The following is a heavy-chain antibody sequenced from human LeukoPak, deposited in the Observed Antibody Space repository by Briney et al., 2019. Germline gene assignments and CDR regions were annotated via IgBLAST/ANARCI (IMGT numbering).Heavy chain of an antibody. CDR2: FDPEDGET. J-gene: IGHJ4*02. CDR3: ARDHGYSSSWYYFDY. D-gene: IGHD6-13*01. V-gene: IGHV1-24*01. Sequence: ASVKVSCKVSGYTLTELSMHWVRQAPGKGLEWMGGFDPEDGETIYAQKFQGRVTMTRDTSTSTVYMELSSLRSEDTAVYYCARDHGYSSSWYYFDYWGQGTLVTVSS. CDR1: GYTLTELS.